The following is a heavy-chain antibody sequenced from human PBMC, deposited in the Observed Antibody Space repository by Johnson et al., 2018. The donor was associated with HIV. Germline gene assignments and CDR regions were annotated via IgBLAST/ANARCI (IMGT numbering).Heavy chain of an antibody. Sequence: VQLVESGGGVVQPGGSLRLSCAASGFTFSSYAMHWVRQAPGKGLEYVSAISSNGGSTYYANSVKGSFTIFRDSSKNTLYLQMNSLRAEDTAVYYCARDPVSSSWGWHAFDIWGQGTMVTVSS. CDR1: GFTFSSYA. CDR3: ARDPVSSSWGWHAFDI. V-gene: IGHV3-64*01. J-gene: IGHJ3*02. CDR2: ISSNGGST. D-gene: IGHD6-13*01.